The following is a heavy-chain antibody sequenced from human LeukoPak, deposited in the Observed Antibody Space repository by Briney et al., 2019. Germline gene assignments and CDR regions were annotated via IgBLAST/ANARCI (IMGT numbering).Heavy chain of an antibody. CDR1: GYMFINHD. Sequence: GASVKVSCKASGYMFINHDINWVRQAAGQGLEWMAWMTPKTGNSGYAQRFQGRVALTRDTSTDTAYMELSNLGSEDTAVYYCARKTCTTTSCLHPWGQGTLVTVSS. CDR2: MTPKTGNS. D-gene: IGHD2-2*01. CDR3: ARKTCTTTSCLHP. J-gene: IGHJ5*02. V-gene: IGHV1-8*01.